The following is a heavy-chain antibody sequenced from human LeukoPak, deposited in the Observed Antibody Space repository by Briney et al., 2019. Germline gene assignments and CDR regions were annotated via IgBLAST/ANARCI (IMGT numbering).Heavy chain of an antibody. D-gene: IGHD3-9*01. CDR1: GFTFSSYW. V-gene: IGHV3-7*01. J-gene: IGHJ6*02. Sequence: PGGSLRLSCTASGFTFSSYWMSWVRQAPGKGLEWVANIKQDGSEKDYVDSVKGRFTISRDNAKNSLYLQMNSLRDEDTAVYYCARDTTLNYDILTGYYVGGYGMDVWGQGTTVTVSS. CDR3: ARDTTLNYDILTGYYVGGYGMDV. CDR2: IKQDGSEK.